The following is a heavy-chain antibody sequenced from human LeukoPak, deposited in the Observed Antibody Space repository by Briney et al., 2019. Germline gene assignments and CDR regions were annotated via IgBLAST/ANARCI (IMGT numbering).Heavy chain of an antibody. D-gene: IGHD4-23*01. J-gene: IGHJ3*02. Sequence: RTSETLSLTCTVSGGSISSYYWSWIRQPPGKGLEYIGYIYYSGNTKYNPSLKSRVTISVDTSKNQFSLKLSSVTAADTAMYYCARHQRGNSDAFDIWGQGTMVTVSS. CDR2: IYYSGNT. V-gene: IGHV4-59*01. CDR1: GGSISSYY. CDR3: ARHQRGNSDAFDI.